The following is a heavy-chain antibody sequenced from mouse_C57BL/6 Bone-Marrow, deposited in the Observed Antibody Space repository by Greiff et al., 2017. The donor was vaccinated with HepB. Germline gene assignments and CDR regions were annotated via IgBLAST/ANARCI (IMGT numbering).Heavy chain of an antibody. V-gene: IGHV10-1*01. CDR3: VRPGGWDGGFAY. Sequence: EVMLVESGGGLVQPKGSLKLSCAASGFSFNTYAMNWVRQAPGKGLEWVARIRSKSNNYATYYADSVKDRFTISRDDSESMLYLQMNNLKTEDTAMYYCVRPGGWDGGFAYWGQGTLVTVSA. CDR2: IRSKSNNYAT. D-gene: IGHD4-1*01. CDR1: GFSFNTYA. J-gene: IGHJ3*01.